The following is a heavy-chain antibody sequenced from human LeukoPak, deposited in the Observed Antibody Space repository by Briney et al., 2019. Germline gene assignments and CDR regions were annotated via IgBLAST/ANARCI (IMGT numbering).Heavy chain of an antibody. CDR2: MNPNSGNT. CDR3: ARYCSGGSCYHYYGMDV. CDR1: RYTFTSYD. J-gene: IGHJ6*02. V-gene: IGHV1-8*01. Sequence: GASVKVSCKASRYTFTSYDINWVRQATGQGLEWMGWMNPNSGNTGYAQKFQGRVTMTRNTSISTAYMELSSLRSEDTAVYYCARYCSGGSCYHYYGMDVWGQGTTVTVSS. D-gene: IGHD2-15*01.